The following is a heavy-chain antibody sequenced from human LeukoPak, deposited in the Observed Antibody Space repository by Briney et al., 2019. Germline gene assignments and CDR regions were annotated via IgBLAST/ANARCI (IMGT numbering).Heavy chain of an antibody. CDR1: GFTFSSYG. V-gene: IGHV3-30*18. CDR2: ISYDGSNK. D-gene: IGHD3-9*01. CDR3: AKVLVRYFDWFGYMDY. J-gene: IGHJ4*02. Sequence: GGSLRLSCAASGFTFSSYGMHWVRQAPGKGLEWVAVISYDGSNKYYADSVEGRFTISRDNSKNTLYLQMNSLRAEDTAVYYCAKVLVRYFDWFGYMDYWGQGTLVTVSS.